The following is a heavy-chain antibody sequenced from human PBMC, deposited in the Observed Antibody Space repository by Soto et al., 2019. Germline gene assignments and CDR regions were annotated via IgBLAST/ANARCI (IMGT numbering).Heavy chain of an antibody. CDR1: GYSFTSYW. V-gene: IGHV5-51*01. CDR2: IYPGDSDT. Sequence: PGESLKISCKGSGYSFTSYWIGWVRQMPGKGLEWMGIIYPGDSDTRYSPSFQGQVTNSADKSISTAYLQRSSLKASDTAMNYCATLKGPYLWDAFDIWGQGTMVTVSS. CDR3: ATLKGPYLWDAFDI. J-gene: IGHJ3*02.